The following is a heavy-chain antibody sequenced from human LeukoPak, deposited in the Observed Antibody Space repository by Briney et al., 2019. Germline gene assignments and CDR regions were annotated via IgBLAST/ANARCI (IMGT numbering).Heavy chain of an antibody. J-gene: IGHJ5*02. Sequence: SETLSLTCTVSGGSISSYYWSWIRQPPGKGLEWIGSIYHSGSTYYNPSLKSRVTISVDTSKNQFSLKLSSVTAADTAVYYCASETFRTNPFDPWGQGTLVTVSS. CDR1: GGSISSYY. D-gene: IGHD1-14*01. V-gene: IGHV4-59*05. CDR2: IYHSGST. CDR3: ASETFRTNPFDP.